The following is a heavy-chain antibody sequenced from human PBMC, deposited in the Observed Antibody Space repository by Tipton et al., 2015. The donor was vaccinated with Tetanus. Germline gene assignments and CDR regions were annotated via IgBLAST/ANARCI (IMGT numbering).Heavy chain of an antibody. V-gene: IGHV4-39*01. D-gene: IGHD3-10*01. CDR1: GGSISSSSYY. J-gene: IGHJ4*02. Sequence: TLSLTCTVSGGSISSSSYYWGWIRQPPGKGLEWIGSIYYSGSTYYNPSLKSRVTISVDTSKNQFSLKLSSVTAADTAVYYCARHPPYYYGSGSSEISEFDYWGQGTLVTVSS. CDR2: IYYSGST. CDR3: ARHPPYYYGSGSSEISEFDY.